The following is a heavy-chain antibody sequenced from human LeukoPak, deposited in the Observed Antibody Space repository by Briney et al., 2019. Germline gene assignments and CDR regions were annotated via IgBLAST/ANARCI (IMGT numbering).Heavy chain of an antibody. CDR2: ISSSGSTI. CDR3: AREVAAAGSPFDY. D-gene: IGHD6-13*01. V-gene: IGHV3-48*03. Sequence: GGSLRLSCAASGFTFSSYEMNWVRQAPGRGLEWVSYISSSGSTIYYADSVKGRFTISRDNAKNSLYLQMNSLRAEDTAVYYCAREVAAAGSPFDYWGQGTLVTVSS. J-gene: IGHJ4*02. CDR1: GFTFSSYE.